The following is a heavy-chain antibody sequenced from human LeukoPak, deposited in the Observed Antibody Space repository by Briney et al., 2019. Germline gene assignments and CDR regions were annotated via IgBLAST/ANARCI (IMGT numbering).Heavy chain of an antibody. CDR3: TASLTPGDYGDY. CDR2: IKSKTDGGTT. CDR1: GFTFSNAW. V-gene: IGHV3-15*01. Sequence: GGSLRLSCAASGFTFSNAWMSWVRQAPGKGLEWVGRIKSKTDGGTTDYAAPVKGGFTISRDDSKNTLYLQMNSLKTEDTAVYYCTASLTPGDYGDYWGQGTLVTVSS. J-gene: IGHJ4*02. D-gene: IGHD1-14*01.